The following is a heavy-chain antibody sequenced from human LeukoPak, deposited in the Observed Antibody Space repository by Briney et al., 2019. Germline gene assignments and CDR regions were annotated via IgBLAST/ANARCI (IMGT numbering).Heavy chain of an antibody. Sequence: PGGSLRLSCAASGFTFSSYDMHWVRQAPGKGLEWVAVVSYDGSKYYADSVKGRFTISRDNSKNTLYLQMSSLRAEDTAVYYCAKDLNRGLPDYWGQGTLVPVSS. CDR2: VSYDGSK. CDR1: GFTFSSYD. J-gene: IGHJ4*02. CDR3: AKDLNRGLPDY. V-gene: IGHV3-30*18. D-gene: IGHD2-21*01.